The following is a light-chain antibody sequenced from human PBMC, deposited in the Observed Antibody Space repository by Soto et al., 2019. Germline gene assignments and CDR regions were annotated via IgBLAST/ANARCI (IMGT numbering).Light chain of an antibody. Sequence: DIQMTQSPSTLPASVGDRVTITCRASQTISSWLAWYQQKPGKAPKLLIYKAATLKSGVPSRFSGSGSGTEFTRTISSLQSEDFATYYCRQYNCTAEAFAQGTKGDMK. J-gene: IGKJ1*01. CDR2: KAA. V-gene: IGKV1-5*03. CDR1: QTISSW. CDR3: RQYNCTAEA.